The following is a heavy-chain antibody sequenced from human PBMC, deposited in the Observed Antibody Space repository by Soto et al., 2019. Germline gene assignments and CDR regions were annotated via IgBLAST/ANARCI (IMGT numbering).Heavy chain of an antibody. D-gene: IGHD6-13*01. CDR1: GGSISSGGYY. V-gene: IGHV4-31*03. CDR3: ARGDSSSWSDAFDI. J-gene: IGHJ3*02. CDR2: IYYSGST. Sequence: QVQLQESGPGLVKPSQTLSLTCTVSGGSISSGGYYWSWIRQHPGKGLEWIGYIYYSGSTYYNPSLKSRVTISVDTSKNQFSLKLSPVTAADTAVYYCARGDSSSWSDAFDIWGQGTMVTVSS.